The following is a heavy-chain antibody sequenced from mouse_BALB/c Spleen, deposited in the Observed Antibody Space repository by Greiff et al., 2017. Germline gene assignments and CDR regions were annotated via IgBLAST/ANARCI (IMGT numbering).Heavy chain of an antibody. D-gene: IGHD2-1*01. J-gene: IGHJ4*01. Sequence: EVKLVESGGGLVKPGGSLKLSCAASGFTFSSYAMSWVRQTPEKRLEWVASISSGGSTYYPDSVKGRFTISRDNARNILYLQMSSLRSEDTAMYYCARGYGKRAMDYWGQGTSVTVSS. CDR1: GFTFSSYA. CDR3: ARGYGKRAMDY. V-gene: IGHV5-6-5*01. CDR2: ISSGGST.